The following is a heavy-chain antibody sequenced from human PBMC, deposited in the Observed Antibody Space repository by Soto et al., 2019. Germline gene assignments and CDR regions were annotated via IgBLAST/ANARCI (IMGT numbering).Heavy chain of an antibody. Sequence: QVQLVESGGGVVQPGSSLRLSCAASGFTLSSYGMHWVRQAPGKGLEWVAVISYDGRNKYYADSVKGRFTISRENSKNTLYLEMNSLRAEDTAVYYCAKGGSISARYFDYWGQGTLATVSS. CDR3: AKGGSISARYFDY. CDR1: GFTLSSYG. V-gene: IGHV3-30*18. D-gene: IGHD6-6*01. CDR2: ISYDGRNK. J-gene: IGHJ4*02.